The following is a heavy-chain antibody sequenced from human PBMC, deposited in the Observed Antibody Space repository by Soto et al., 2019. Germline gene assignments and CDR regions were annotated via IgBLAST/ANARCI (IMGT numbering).Heavy chain of an antibody. CDR2: IYWDDSE. J-gene: IGHJ4*02. CDR3: AHRERLSSGWRPFAY. D-gene: IGHD6-19*01. CDR1: GFSLTTSGVG. V-gene: IGHV2-5*02. Sequence: QITLKESGPPLVKPTQTLTLTCTFSGFSLTTSGVGVGWIRQPPGKALEWLALIYWDDSERYSPSLKSRLTITKDTSKIHVVLTMTNMDPVDTATYYCAHRERLSSGWRPFAYWGQGTLVAVSS.